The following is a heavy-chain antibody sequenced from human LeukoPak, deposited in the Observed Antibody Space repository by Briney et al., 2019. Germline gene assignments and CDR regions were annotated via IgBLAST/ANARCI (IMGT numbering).Heavy chain of an antibody. CDR2: ISWNSGSI. V-gene: IGHV3-9*01. D-gene: IGHD6-6*01. CDR3: AFEYSSSAVDYYYYYGMDV. CDR1: GFTFDDYA. J-gene: IGHJ6*02. Sequence: GGSLRLSCAASGFTFDDYAMHWVRQAPGKGLEWVSGISWNSGSIGYADSVKGRFTISRDNAKNSLYLQMNSLRAEDTAVYYCAFEYSSSAVDYYYYYGMDVWGQGTTVTVSS.